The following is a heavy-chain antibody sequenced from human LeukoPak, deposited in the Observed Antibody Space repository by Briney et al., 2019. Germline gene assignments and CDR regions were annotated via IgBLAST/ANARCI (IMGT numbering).Heavy chain of an antibody. CDR1: GYSFTSYW. V-gene: IGHV5-51*01. Sequence: GESLKISCKASGYSFTSYWIAWVRPMPGKGLEWMGIVYPGDSDTRYSPSFQGQVTISADKSISTAYLQWSSLKASDTAMYYCARLDIVATLALDYWGQGALVTVSS. J-gene: IGHJ4*02. D-gene: IGHD5-12*01. CDR3: ARLDIVATLALDY. CDR2: VYPGDSDT.